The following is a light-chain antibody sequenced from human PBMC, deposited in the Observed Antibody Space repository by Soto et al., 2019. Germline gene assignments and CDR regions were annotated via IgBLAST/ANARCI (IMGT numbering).Light chain of an antibody. CDR2: EGT. V-gene: IGLV2-23*01. CDR1: SSDVGSYNL. Sequence: QSVLTQPASVSGSPGQSITISCTGTSSDVGSYNLVSWYQQHPGKAPKLIIYEGTKRPSGLSNRFSGSKSGNTASLTISGLQADDEADYYCCSYAGSSTWVFGGGTKLTVL. CDR3: CSYAGSSTWV. J-gene: IGLJ3*02.